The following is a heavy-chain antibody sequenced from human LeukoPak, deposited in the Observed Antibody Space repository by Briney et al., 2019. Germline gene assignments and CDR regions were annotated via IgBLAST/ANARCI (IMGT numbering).Heavy chain of an antibody. J-gene: IGHJ4*02. CDR1: GYSSTDYS. Sequence: GASLKTSCKSSGYSSTDYSIGWWIQLPRKGLLQMVMIYPDKSNTNYSPSFKGQVTISADTSITNAYLQLSTLTASDTARDYGASLSGCHSRGGDVHFDSWGRGTLLTVSP. D-gene: IGHD3-16*01. CDR2: IYPDKSNT. V-gene: IGHV5-51*01. CDR3: ASLSGCHSRGGDVHFDS.